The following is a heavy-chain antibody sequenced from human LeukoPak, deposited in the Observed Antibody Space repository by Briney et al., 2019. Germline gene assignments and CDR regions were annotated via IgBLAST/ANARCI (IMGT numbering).Heavy chain of an antibody. CDR2: VFGSGST. V-gene: IGHV4-4*07. J-gene: IGHJ4*02. CDR1: GGSFTSFY. D-gene: IGHD3-10*01. CDR3: ARGRFPVGYYDH. Sequence: SETLSLTCAVSGGSFTSFYWSWIRQPAGEGLEYIGRVFGSGSTNYSPSLKSRVTISVDTSKNHFSLKLTSVTAADTAVYYCARGRFPVGYYDHWGQGFLVTVSS.